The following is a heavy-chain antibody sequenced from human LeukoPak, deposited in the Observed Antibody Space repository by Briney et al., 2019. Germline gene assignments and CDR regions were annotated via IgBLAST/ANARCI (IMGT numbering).Heavy chain of an antibody. Sequence: ASVKVSCKASGYTFTDHYMQWVRQAPGHGLEWMGWIRPNSGGTLYAQKFQGRVTMTRDTSISTAYMELTSLRSDDTAVYYCARNDGLAVAGTSDWGQGTLVTVSS. CDR2: IRPNSGGT. V-gene: IGHV1-2*02. D-gene: IGHD6-19*01. CDR3: ARNDGLAVAGTSD. CDR1: GYTFTDHY. J-gene: IGHJ4*02.